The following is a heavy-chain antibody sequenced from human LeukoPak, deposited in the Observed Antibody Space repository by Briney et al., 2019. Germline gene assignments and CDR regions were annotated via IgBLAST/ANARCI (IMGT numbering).Heavy chain of an antibody. CDR3: AKGDSGYYYDSSGYLNWFDP. J-gene: IGHJ5*02. CDR1: GFTFSSYA. D-gene: IGHD3-22*01. CDR2: ISGSGGST. V-gene: IGHV3-23*01. Sequence: QAGGSLRLSCAASGFTFSSYAMSWARQAPGKGLEWVSVISGSGGSTYYVDSVKGRLTISRDNSKNTLSLQMNSLRAEDTAVYYCAKGDSGYYYDSSGYLNWFDPWGQGTLVTVSS.